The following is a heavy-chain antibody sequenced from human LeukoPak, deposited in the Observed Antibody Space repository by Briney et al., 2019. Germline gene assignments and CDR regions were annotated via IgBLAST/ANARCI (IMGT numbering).Heavy chain of an antibody. CDR2: INHSGST. J-gene: IGHJ6*03. V-gene: IGHV4-34*01. Sequence: PSETLSLTCAVYGGSFSGYYWSWIRQPPGKGLEWIGEINHSGSTNYNPSLKSRVTISVDRSKNQFSLKLSSVTAADTAVYYCARAPYYYYYYMDVWGKGTTVTISS. CDR1: GGSFSGYY. CDR3: ARAPYYYYYYMDV.